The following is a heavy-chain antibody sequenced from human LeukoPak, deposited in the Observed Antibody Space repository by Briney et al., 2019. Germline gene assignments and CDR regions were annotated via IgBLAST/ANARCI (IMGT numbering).Heavy chain of an antibody. CDR3: ARELREWLRTILIY. CDR2: ISYDGSNK. V-gene: IGHV3-30*04. D-gene: IGHD5-12*01. Sequence: GGSLRLSCAASGFTFSNYAMHWVRQAPGKGLEWVAIISYDGSNKYYADSVKGRFTISRDNSKNTLFLEMNSLGPEDTAVYYCARELREWLRTILIYWGQGTQVTVST. J-gene: IGHJ4*02. CDR1: GFTFSNYA.